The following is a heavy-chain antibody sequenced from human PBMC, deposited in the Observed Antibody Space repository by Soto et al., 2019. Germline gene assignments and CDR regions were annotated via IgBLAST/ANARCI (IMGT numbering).Heavy chain of an antibody. V-gene: IGHV3-74*01. CDR3: ARDNKWSLDY. CDR2: IKTDGSIT. Sequence: LRLSCAASGFTFSAHWMQWFRQAPGKGLVWVSHIKTDGSITRDADSVKGRFTISRDNARNTLYLQMNSLRAEDTAVYYCARDNKWSLDYWGQGTLVTVSS. D-gene: IGHD2-15*01. CDR1: GFTFSAHW. J-gene: IGHJ4*02.